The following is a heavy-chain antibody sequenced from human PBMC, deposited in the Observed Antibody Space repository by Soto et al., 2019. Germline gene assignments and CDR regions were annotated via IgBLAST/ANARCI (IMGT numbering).Heavy chain of an antibody. CDR3: VKDFRGGYDWTHD. CDR2: IRGSGGPT. CDR1: GFTFSNYA. Sequence: EVQLLESGGDLVQPGGSLRLSCAASGFTFSNYAMSWVRQAPGQGLEWVSLIRGSGGPTNYADSVKGRFTVSRDNSKKMLFLQMTSLRVEDTAVYYCVKDFRGGYDWTHDWGQGTLVTVSS. V-gene: IGHV3-23*01. J-gene: IGHJ4*02. D-gene: IGHD5-12*01.